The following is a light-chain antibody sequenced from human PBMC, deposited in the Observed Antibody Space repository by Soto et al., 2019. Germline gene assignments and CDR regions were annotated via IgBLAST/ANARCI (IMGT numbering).Light chain of an antibody. CDR3: GAWDDSLNGYV. V-gene: IGLV1-44*01. CDR1: SSNIGTNT. Sequence: QSALTQPPSAYGTTGQRVTISCSGGSSNIGTNTVNWYQHLPGTAPKLLIFADVQRPSGVPDRFSGSKSGTSASLAISGVQSEDEADYYCGAWDDSLNGYVFGTGTKVTV. CDR2: ADV. J-gene: IGLJ1*01.